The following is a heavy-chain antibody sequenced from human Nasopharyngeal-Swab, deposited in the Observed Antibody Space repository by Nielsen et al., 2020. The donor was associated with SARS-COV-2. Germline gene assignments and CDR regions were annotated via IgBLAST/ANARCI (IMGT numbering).Heavy chain of an antibody. J-gene: IGHJ6*02. V-gene: IGHV4-30-2*01. CDR3: ARGVDSSGWYSYYYYYGMDV. CDR2: IYHSGST. D-gene: IGHD6-19*01. CDR1: GGSISSGGYS. Sequence: SETLSLTCAVSGGSISSGGYSWSWIRQPPGKGLEWIGYIYHSGSTNYNPSLKSRVTISVDTSKNQFSLKLSSVTAADTAVYYCARGVDSSGWYSYYYYYGMDVWGQGTTVTVSS.